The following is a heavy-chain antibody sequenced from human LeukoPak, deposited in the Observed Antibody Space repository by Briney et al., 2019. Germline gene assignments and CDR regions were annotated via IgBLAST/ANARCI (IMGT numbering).Heavy chain of an antibody. V-gene: IGHV1-18*04. D-gene: IGHD3-10*01. CDR2: ISAYNGNT. Sequence: ASVKVSCKASGYTFTSYGISWVRQAPGQGLEWMGWISAYNGNTNYAQKLQGRVTMTTDTSTSTAYMELSSLRSEDTAVYYCATLLPPYYYYGMDVWGQGTTVTVSS. CDR1: GYTFTSYG. J-gene: IGHJ6*02. CDR3: ATLLPPYYYYGMDV.